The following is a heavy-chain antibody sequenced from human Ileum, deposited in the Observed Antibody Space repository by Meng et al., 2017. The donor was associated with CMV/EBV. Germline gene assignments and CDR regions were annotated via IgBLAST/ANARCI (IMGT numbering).Heavy chain of an antibody. D-gene: IGHD2-21*02. CDR3: AREGVGYCGGDCYSEY. J-gene: IGHJ4*02. CDR1: GYTFRDSG. Sequence: FGTEVKEPVALVYVSCKASGYTFRDSGITWVRQAPGQGLDWMRWISVYNGNTKYAQKTTASATLTTDTSQNTAYMELRSLRFDDTPVYYCAREGVGYCGGDCYSEYWGQGPLVTVSS. V-gene: IGHV1-18*01. CDR2: ISVYNGNT.